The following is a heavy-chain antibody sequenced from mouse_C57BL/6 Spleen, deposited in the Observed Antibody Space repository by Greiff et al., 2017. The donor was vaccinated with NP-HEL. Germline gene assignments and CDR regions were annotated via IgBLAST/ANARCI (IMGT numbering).Heavy chain of an antibody. Sequence: EVKLEESGGGLVQPGGSMKLSCVASGFTFSNYWMNWVRQSPEKGLEWVAQIRLKSDNYATHYAESVKGRFTISRDDSKSSVYLQMNNLRAEDTGIYYCTDDGPHYYAMDYWGQGTSVTVSS. CDR1: GFTFSNYW. D-gene: IGHD1-2*01. CDR2: IRLKSDNYAT. CDR3: TDDGPHYYAMDY. V-gene: IGHV6-3*01. J-gene: IGHJ4*01.